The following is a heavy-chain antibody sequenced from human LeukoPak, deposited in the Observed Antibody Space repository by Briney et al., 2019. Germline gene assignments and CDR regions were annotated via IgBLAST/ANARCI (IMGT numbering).Heavy chain of an antibody. Sequence: SETLSLTCTLSGGSLSSYYWSWIRQPPGEGREWIGYIFYSGSTNYNPSLKSRVTISVDTSKNQFSLKLSSVTAADTAVYYCARTLRGRYSSSWYSTRFDPWGQGTLVTVSS. CDR2: IFYSGST. V-gene: IGHV4-59*12. J-gene: IGHJ5*02. CDR3: ARTLRGRYSSSWYSTRFDP. D-gene: IGHD6-13*01. CDR1: GGSLSSYY.